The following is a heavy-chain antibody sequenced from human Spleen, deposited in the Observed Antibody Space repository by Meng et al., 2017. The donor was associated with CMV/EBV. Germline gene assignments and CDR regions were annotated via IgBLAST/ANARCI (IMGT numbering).Heavy chain of an antibody. CDR1: GGSISSYY. D-gene: IGHD1-26*01. CDR2: IYYSGST. J-gene: IGHJ4*02. V-gene: IGHV4-59*01. CDR3: ARFRIVGATYYFDY. Sequence: SETLSLTCTVSGGSISSYYWSWIRQPPGKGLEWIGYIYYSGSTNYNPSFKSRVTISVDTSKNQFSLKLSSVTAADTAVYYCARFRIVGATYYFDYWGQGTLVTVSS.